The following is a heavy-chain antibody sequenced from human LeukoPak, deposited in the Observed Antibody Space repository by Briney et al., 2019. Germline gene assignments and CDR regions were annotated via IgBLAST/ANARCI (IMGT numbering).Heavy chain of an antibody. V-gene: IGHV4-34*01. CDR3: ARQRRVVVPAALYYMDV. D-gene: IGHD2-2*01. Sequence: SETLSLTCAVYGGSFSGYYWSWIRQPPGKGLEWIGEINHSGSTNYNPSLKSRVTISVDTSKNQFSLKLSSVTAADTAVYYCARQRRVVVPAALYYMDVWGKGTTVTVSS. CDR2: INHSGST. CDR1: GGSFSGYY. J-gene: IGHJ6*03.